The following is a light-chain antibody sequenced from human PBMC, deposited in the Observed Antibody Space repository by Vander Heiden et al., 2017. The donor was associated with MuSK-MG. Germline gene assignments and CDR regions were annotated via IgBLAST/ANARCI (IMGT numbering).Light chain of an antibody. CDR1: SDITIDSCM. J-gene: IGLJ1*01. CDR2: YTSDSDK. Sequence: QAVLTQPSSLSASPGASAILTCPLRSDITIDSCMIFWFQQTPGRHPQYLLKYTSDSDKQQGSGVPSRFSGSKDASANAGILLISGLQSEDEADYYCLIWHNSAYVFGPGTKVTVL. V-gene: IGLV5-45*03. CDR3: LIWHNSAYV.